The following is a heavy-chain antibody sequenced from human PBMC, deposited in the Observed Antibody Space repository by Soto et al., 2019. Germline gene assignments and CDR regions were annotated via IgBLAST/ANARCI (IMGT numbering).Heavy chain of an antibody. CDR2: IDPSDSYI. D-gene: IGHD2-2*01. V-gene: IGHV5-10-1*01. CDR1: GYSFTSYW. J-gene: IGHJ6*02. CDR3: ARRYCSSSSCYGEPYYYYGMDV. Sequence: PGESLKISCKGSGYSFTSYWISWVRQMPGKGLEWMGRIDPSDSYINYSPSFQGHVTISVDKSISTAYLQWSSLKASDTAMYYCARRYCSSSSCYGEPYYYYGMDVWGQGTTVTVSS.